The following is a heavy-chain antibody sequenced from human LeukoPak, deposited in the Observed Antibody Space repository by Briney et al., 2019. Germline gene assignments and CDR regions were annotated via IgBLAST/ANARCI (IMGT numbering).Heavy chain of an antibody. CDR1: GLTFSSYA. Sequence: GGSLRLSCAASGLTFSSYAVSWVRQAPGKGLEWLSAISGSGGSTYYADSVKGRFTISRDNSKNTLYLQVNSLRAEDTAVYYCAKSLGSVVVTANDYWGQGTLVTVSS. J-gene: IGHJ4*02. CDR2: ISGSGGST. D-gene: IGHD2-21*02. V-gene: IGHV3-23*01. CDR3: AKSLGSVVVTANDY.